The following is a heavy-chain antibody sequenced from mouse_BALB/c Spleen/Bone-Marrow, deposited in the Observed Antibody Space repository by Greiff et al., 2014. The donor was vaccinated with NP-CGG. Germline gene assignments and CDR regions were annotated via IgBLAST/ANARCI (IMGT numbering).Heavy chain of an antibody. V-gene: IGHV5-6-5*01. CDR3: ARHYGYVDAMDY. CDR2: ITGGGTT. D-gene: IGHD1-2*01. J-gene: IGHJ4*01. CDR1: GITVSSYT. Sequence: EVKVEESGGGLVKPGESLKFSCAASGITVSSYTMSWVRQTPEKRLEWVASITGGGTTYYPDSVKGRFTISRDNARNILCLQVSSLRSEDTAIYYCARHYGYVDAMDYWGQGTSVTVSS.